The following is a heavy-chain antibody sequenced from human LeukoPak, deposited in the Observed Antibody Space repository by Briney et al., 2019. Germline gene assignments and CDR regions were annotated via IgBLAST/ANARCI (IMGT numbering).Heavy chain of an antibody. Sequence: PGGSLRLSCAASGFTFSTYSMNWVRQGPGKGLEWVSYISSGSSTIYYADAVKGRFTISRDNAKNSLYLQMNSLRAEDTAVYYCSKNDESKGYPFDHLGQGTLVHVFS. CDR3: SKNDESKGYPFDH. V-gene: IGHV3-48*04. J-gene: IGHJ4*03. D-gene: IGHD3-22*01. CDR2: ISSGSSTI. CDR1: GFTFSTYS.